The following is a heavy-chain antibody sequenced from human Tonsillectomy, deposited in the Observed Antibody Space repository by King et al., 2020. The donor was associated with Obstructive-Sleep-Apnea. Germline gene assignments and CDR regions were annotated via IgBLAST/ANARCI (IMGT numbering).Heavy chain of an antibody. J-gene: IGHJ4*02. D-gene: IGHD1-20*01. CDR2: ISYDGSNK. V-gene: IGHV3-30*04. CDR1: GFTFSSYA. Sequence: QVQLVESGGGVVQPGRSLRLSCAASGFTFSSYAMHWFRQAPGKGLEWVAVISYDGSNKYYADSVKGRFTISRDNSKNTLYLQMNSLRAEDTAVYYCARPYNWNDQAPFDYWGQGTLVTVSS. CDR3: ARPYNWNDQAPFDY.